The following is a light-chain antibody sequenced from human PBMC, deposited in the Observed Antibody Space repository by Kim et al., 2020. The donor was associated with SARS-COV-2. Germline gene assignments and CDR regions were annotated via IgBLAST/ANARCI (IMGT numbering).Light chain of an antibody. V-gene: IGLV4-69*01. Sequence: QPVLTQSPSASASLGASVKLTCTLSSGHSSYAIAWHQQQPEKGPRYLMKIKNDGTHIKGDGIPDRFSGSSSGAERYLTISSLQPEDEADYYCHTWATGTQVFSGGTQLTVL. CDR3: HTWATGTQV. CDR2: IKNDGTH. CDR1: SGHSSYA. J-gene: IGLJ3*02.